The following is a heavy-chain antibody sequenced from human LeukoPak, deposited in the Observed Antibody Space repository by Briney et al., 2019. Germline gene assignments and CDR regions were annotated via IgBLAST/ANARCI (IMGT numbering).Heavy chain of an antibody. CDR1: GGSISSGNYY. CDR3: ARALPRGVADY. CDR2: IYTSGST. V-gene: IGHV4-61*02. D-gene: IGHD3-10*01. Sequence: SETLSLTCTVSGGSISSGNYYWSWIRQPAGKGLEWIGRIYTSGSTNYNPSLKSRVTISVDTSKSQFSLKLSSVTAADTAVYYCARALPRGVADYWGQGTLVTVSS. J-gene: IGHJ4*02.